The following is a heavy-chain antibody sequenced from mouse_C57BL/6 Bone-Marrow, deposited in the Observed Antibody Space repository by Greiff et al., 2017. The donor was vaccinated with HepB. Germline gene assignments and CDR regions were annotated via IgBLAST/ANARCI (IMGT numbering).Heavy chain of an antibody. D-gene: IGHD2-4*01. Sequence: EVQLQQSGPELVKPGASVKIPCKASGYTFTDYNMDWVKQSHGKSLEWIGDINPNNGGTIYNQKFKGKATLTVDKSSSTAYMELRSLTSEDTAVYYCARLDDSYYAMDYWGQGTSVTVSS. CDR2: INPNNGGT. CDR1: GYTFTDYN. J-gene: IGHJ4*01. V-gene: IGHV1-18*01. CDR3: ARLDDSYYAMDY.